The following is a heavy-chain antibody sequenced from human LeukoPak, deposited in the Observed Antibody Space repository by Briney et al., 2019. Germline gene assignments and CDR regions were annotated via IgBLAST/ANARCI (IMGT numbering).Heavy chain of an antibody. V-gene: IGHV3-21*04. Sequence: GGSLRLSCAASGFTFSSYSMNWVRQAPGKGLEWVSSISSSSSYIYYADSVKGRFTISRDNSKGSLHLQMNSLRVEDTAVYYCAKTPNSYPFFHYGFDVWGQGTTVTVSS. CDR3: AKTPNSYPFFHYGFDV. D-gene: IGHD1-26*01. CDR1: GFTFSSYS. J-gene: IGHJ6*02. CDR2: ISSSSSYI.